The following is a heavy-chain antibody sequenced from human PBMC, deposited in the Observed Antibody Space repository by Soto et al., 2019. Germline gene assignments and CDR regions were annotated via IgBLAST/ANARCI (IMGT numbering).Heavy chain of an antibody. J-gene: IGHJ4*02. CDR3: TKRVGANWGTFDY. Sequence: EVQLLESGGGLVQPGGSLRLSCAASGITFSSHAMTWVRQAQGKGLEWVSAISGGGDRTYYADSGKGRFTISRDNSKNTVYLQMNSLRAEDTAIYYCTKRVGANWGTFDYWGQGVLVAVSS. V-gene: IGHV3-23*01. CDR2: ISGGGDRT. D-gene: IGHD7-27*01. CDR1: GITFSSHA.